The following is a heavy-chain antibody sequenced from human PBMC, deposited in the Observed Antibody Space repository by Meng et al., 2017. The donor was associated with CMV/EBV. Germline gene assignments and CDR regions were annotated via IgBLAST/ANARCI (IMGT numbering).Heavy chain of an antibody. V-gene: IGHV4-59*01. CDR1: GGSISSYY. CDR3: ARLIAAAGLYYYYGMDV. D-gene: IGHD6-13*01. Sequence: SETLSLTCTVSGGSISSYYWSWIRQPPGKGLEWIGYIYYSGSTNYTPSLKSRVTISVDTSKNQFSLKLSSVTAADTAVYYCARLIAAAGLYYYYGMDVWGQGTTVTVSS. J-gene: IGHJ6*02. CDR2: IYYSGST.